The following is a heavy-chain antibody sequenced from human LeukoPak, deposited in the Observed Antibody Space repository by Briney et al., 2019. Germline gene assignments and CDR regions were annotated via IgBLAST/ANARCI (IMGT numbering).Heavy chain of an antibody. J-gene: IGHJ4*02. CDR2: INSDGSST. CDR1: GFTFSSYW. Sequence: GSLRLSCAASGFTFSSYWMHWVRQAPGKGLVWVSRINSDGSSTSYADSVKGRFTISRDNAKNSLYLQMNSLRDEDTAVYYCARGPMYSSRFAGDYWGQGTLVTVSS. CDR3: ARGPMYSSRFAGDY. D-gene: IGHD6-13*01. V-gene: IGHV3-74*01.